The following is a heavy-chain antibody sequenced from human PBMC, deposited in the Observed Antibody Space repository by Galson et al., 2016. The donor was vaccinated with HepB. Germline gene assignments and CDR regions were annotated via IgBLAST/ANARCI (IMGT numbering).Heavy chain of an antibody. CDR1: GFTFTSYA. Sequence: SLRLSCAASGFTFTSYAMSWVRQAPGKGLEWVSTISGSDGRTFYADSVRGRFTISRDNSRNTLYLQINGLRADDTAAYYCVKDRLRPYRYFDLWGRGTLVTVSS. D-gene: IGHD4-17*01. V-gene: IGHV3-23*01. J-gene: IGHJ2*01. CDR3: VKDRLRPYRYFDL. CDR2: ISGSDGRT.